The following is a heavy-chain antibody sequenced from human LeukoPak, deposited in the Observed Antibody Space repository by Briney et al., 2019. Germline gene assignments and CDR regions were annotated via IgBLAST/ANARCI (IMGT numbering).Heavy chain of an antibody. CDR1: GYTFSDYY. D-gene: IGHD6-13*01. Sequence: GASVKVSCKTSGYTFSDYYMQWVRQAPGQGLEWMGWINPQSGDTNYAEKFQGRVTMTRDTSISTAYMELSRLTSDDAAVYFCAREGAAGTTWWKAFDFWGQGTMVTVSS. V-gene: IGHV1-2*02. CDR2: INPQSGDT. CDR3: AREGAAGTTWWKAFDF. J-gene: IGHJ3*01.